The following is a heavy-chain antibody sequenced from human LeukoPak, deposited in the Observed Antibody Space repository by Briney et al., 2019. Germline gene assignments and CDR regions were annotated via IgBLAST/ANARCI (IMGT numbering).Heavy chain of an antibody. CDR3: AKDHYWSIDY. CDR2: IKGDGIST. V-gene: IGHV3-74*01. CDR1: GFDFSSNW. Sequence: GGSLRLSCAASGFDFSSNWMHWVRHAPGQGLVWVSRIKGDGISTNYADSVKGRFTISRDIAKNTLYLQMNSLRAEDTGIYYCAKDHYWSIDYWGRGALVTVSS. J-gene: IGHJ4*02. D-gene: IGHD3-3*01.